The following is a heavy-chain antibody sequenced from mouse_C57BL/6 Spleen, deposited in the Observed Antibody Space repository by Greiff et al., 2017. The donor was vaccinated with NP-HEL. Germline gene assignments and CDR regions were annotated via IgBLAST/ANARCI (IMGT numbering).Heavy chain of an antibody. CDR1: GFSFNTYA. V-gene: IGHV10-1*01. J-gene: IGHJ3*01. CDR2: IRSKSNNYAT. CDR3: VRPRYDGYYPAWFAY. D-gene: IGHD2-3*01. Sequence: EVQLVESGGGLVQPKGSLKLSCAASGFSFNTYAMNWVRQAPGKGLEWVARIRSKSNNYATYYADSVKDRFTISRDDSESMLYLQMNNLKTEDTAMYYCVRPRYDGYYPAWFAYWGQGTLVTVSA.